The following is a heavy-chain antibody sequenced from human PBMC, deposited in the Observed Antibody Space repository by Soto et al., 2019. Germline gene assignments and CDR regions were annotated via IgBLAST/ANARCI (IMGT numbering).Heavy chain of an antibody. Sequence: GGSLRLSCAASGFTFSSYSMNWVRQAPGKGLEWVSSISSSSSYIYYADSVKGRFTISRDNAKNSLYLQMNSLRAEDTAVYYCARHPIKRDCGGDCYGFDYWGQGTLVTVSS. J-gene: IGHJ4*02. CDR3: ARHPIKRDCGGDCYGFDY. V-gene: IGHV3-21*01. CDR1: GFTFSSYS. D-gene: IGHD2-21*02. CDR2: ISSSSSYI.